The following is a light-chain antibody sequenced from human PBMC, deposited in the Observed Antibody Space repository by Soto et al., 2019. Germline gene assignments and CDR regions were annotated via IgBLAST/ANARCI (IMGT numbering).Light chain of an antibody. Sequence: DIQITQSPSTLSASVGDRVTITCRASEFISKFLAWYQQKPGTAPKLLIYQASRLESGVPSRFSGSGSGTEFTLTITSLQPDDVATYYCQHYNSYLETFGQGTKVEIK. J-gene: IGKJ1*01. CDR3: QHYNSYLET. CDR1: EFISKF. V-gene: IGKV1-5*03. CDR2: QAS.